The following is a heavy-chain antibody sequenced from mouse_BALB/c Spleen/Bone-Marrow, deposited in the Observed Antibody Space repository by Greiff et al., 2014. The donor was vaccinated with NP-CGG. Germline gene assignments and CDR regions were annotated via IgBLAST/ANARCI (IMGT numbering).Heavy chain of an antibody. Sequence: EVKLVESGGGLVKPGGSLKLSCAASGFTFSDYYMYWVRQTPEKRLEWVATISDGGSYTYYPDSVKGRFTISRDNAKNNLYLQMSSLKSEDTAMYYCARGRIYYDYDGGDYWGQGTTLTVSA. CDR2: ISDGGSYT. CDR3: ARGRIYYDYDGGDY. D-gene: IGHD2-4*01. J-gene: IGHJ2*01. V-gene: IGHV5-4*02. CDR1: GFTFSDYY.